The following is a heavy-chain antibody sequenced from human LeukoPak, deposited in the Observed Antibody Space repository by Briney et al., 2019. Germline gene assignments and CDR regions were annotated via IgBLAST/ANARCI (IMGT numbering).Heavy chain of an antibody. CDR2: ISAYNGNT. J-gene: IGHJ5*02. D-gene: IGHD2-15*01. CDR3: ARDVGGGYCSGGSCYPGANWFDP. CDR1: GYTFTSYG. V-gene: IGHV1-18*04. Sequence: ASVTVSCKASGYTFTSYGISWVRQAPGQGLEWMGWISAYNGNTNYAQKLQGGVTMTTDTSTSTAYMELRSLRSDDTAVYYCARDVGGGYCSGGSCYPGANWFDPWGQGTLVTVSS.